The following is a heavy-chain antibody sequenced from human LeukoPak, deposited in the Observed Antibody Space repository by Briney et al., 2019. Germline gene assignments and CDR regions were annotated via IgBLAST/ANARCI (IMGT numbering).Heavy chain of an antibody. D-gene: IGHD6-13*01. CDR2: IDYAGRA. V-gene: IGHV4-59*01. CDR3: ARDRPGGSSLDY. CDR1: GGSISRDY. J-gene: IGHJ4*02. Sequence: SETLSLTCTVSGGSISRDYWSWIRQPPGKGLEWIGYIDYAGRANYNPSLKSRVTISVDTSKNQFSLKLSSVTAADTAVYYCARDRPGGSSLDYWGQGTLVTVSS.